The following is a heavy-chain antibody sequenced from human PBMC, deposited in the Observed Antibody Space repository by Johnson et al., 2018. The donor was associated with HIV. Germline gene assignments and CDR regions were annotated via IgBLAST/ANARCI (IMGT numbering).Heavy chain of an antibody. J-gene: IGHJ3*02. Sequence: QVQLVESGGGVVQPGGSLRLSCAASGFTFSSYGMHWVRQVSGKGLEWVAFIRYDGSNKYYGDSVKGRFTISRDNSKNTLYLQMNSLRAEDTAVYYCAKVLKAGGRMNDGFDIWGQGTMVTIAS. CDR3: AKVLKAGGRMNDGFDI. V-gene: IGHV3-30*02. CDR1: GFTFSSYG. CDR2: IRYDGSNK. D-gene: IGHD1-26*01.